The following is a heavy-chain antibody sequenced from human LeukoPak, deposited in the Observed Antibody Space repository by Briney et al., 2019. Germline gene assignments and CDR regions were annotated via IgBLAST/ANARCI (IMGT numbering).Heavy chain of an antibody. D-gene: IGHD3-10*01. CDR1: GGSISSYY. V-gene: IGHV4-59*01. J-gene: IGHJ3*02. CDR3: AKSSGSYYKHDAFDI. CDR2: IYYSGST. Sequence: SETLSLTCTVSGGSISSYYWSWLRQPPGKGLEWIGYIYYSGSTNYNPSLKSRVTISEDTSKNQLSLKLSSVTAADTAVYYCAKSSGSYYKHDAFDIWGQGTMVTVSS.